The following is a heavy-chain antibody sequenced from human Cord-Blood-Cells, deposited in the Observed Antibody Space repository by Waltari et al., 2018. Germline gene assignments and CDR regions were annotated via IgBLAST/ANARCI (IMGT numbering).Heavy chain of an antibody. J-gene: IGHJ3*02. CDR3: AGDGGIGAFYI. D-gene: IGHD3-16*01. V-gene: IGHV4-31*03. CDR1: GGSISSGGYY. CDR2: IYYSGRP. Sequence: QVQLQELGPGLVKPSQVLSLTCPVPGGSISSGGYYWSWIRQHPGKGLECIGYIYYSGRPYDDPSLKRRFTISVDKSKNQFSRRLSSVAAADTAVYYCAGDGGIGAFYIWGQVTMVTVSS.